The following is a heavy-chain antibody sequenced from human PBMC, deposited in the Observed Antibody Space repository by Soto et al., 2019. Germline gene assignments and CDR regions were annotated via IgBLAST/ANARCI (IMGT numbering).Heavy chain of an antibody. CDR2: ISYDGSNK. D-gene: IGHD3-22*01. CDR1: GFTFSSYG. J-gene: IGHJ4*02. CDR3: AKDMDPYFDHYDSSGYTLFDY. V-gene: IGHV3-30*18. Sequence: QVQLVESGGGVVQPGRSLRLSCAASGFTFSSYGMHWVRQAPGKGLEWVAVISYDGSNKYYADSVKGRFTISRDNSKNTLYLQMNSLRAEDTAVYYCAKDMDPYFDHYDSSGYTLFDYWGQGTLVTVSS.